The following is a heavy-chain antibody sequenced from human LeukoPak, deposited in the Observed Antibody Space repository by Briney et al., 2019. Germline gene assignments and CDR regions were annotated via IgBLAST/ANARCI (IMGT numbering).Heavy chain of an antibody. CDR3: AKDGWVS. CDR1: GFTLSSYA. Sequence: QPGGSLRLSCAASGFTLSSYATSWVRQAPGKGLEWVSAISDSGGNTYYADSVKGRFTISRDNSKNTLYLQMNSLRAEDTALYYCAKDGWVSWGQGTLVTVSS. CDR2: ISDSGGNT. D-gene: IGHD3-10*01. V-gene: IGHV3-23*01. J-gene: IGHJ5*02.